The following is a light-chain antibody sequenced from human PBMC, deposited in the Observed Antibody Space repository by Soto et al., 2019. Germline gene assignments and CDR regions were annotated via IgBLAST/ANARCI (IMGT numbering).Light chain of an antibody. V-gene: IGKV1-39*01. CDR3: QQSYNAAAFS. J-gene: IGKJ4*01. CDR1: QSINKY. CDR2: AAS. Sequence: DLQMTQSPSSLSASVGDRVTITCRASQSINKYLNWYQQKPGKAPKLLIYAASSLESGVPSRFSIRGSGIYFTLTIRSLQLEYFSTFFCQQSYNAAAFSFCGGNKVEIK.